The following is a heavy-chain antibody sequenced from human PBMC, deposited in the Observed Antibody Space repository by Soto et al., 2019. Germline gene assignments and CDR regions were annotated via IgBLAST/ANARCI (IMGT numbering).Heavy chain of an antibody. CDR2: FIPIFGTT. CDR3: TRDRGRRYNDGRGYYYSAY. CDR1: GGTFSSYA. D-gene: IGHD3-22*01. J-gene: IGHJ4*02. V-gene: IGHV1-69*01. Sequence: QVHLVQSGAEVKKPGSSVKVSCKASGGTFSSYAISWVRQAPGQGLEWMGGFIPIFGTTNYAQKFQGRVTITADESTSTAYMELSSLRSEDTALYYYTRDRGRRYNDGRGYYYSAYWGQGTLVTVSS.